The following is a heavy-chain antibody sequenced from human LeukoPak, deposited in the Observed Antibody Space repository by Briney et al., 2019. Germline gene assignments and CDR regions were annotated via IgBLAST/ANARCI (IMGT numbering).Heavy chain of an antibody. CDR2: ISGSSNYI. J-gene: IGHJ4*02. Sequence: GGSLRLSCAASGFTFSTYTMNWVRQAPGKGLEWVSSISGSSNYIFYAESLKGRFTISRDNAKNSLYLHMNSLRAEDTALYYCARDAISLTGNGPDYWGQGTLVTVSS. CDR3: ARDAISLTGNGPDY. D-gene: IGHD1-20*01. V-gene: IGHV3-21*01. CDR1: GFTFSTYT.